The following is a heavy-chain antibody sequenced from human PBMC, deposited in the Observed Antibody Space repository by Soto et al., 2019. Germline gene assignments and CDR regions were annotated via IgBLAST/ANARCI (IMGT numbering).Heavy chain of an antibody. J-gene: IGHJ4*02. CDR2: VNSDESDT. CDR1: GFSFSSYW. V-gene: IGHV3-74*01. D-gene: IGHD5-18*01. CDR3: ARGSGYSYPPPDY. Sequence: EVQLVESGGGLVQPGGSLRLSCAASGFSFSSYWMHWVRQAPGKGLVWVSRVNSDESDTGYADSVKGRFTISRDNAKNTLYLQMNSLRADDTSVSYCARGSGYSYPPPDYWVQGTLVTVSS.